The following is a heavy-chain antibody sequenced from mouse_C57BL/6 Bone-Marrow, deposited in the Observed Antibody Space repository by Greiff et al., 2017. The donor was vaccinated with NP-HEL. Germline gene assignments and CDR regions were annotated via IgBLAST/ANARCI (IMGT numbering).Heavy chain of an antibody. J-gene: IGHJ2*01. CDR1: GYAFSSSW. CDR2: FYPGDGDT. V-gene: IGHV1-82*01. CDR3: AREGGYYDGSRGYFDY. D-gene: IGHD1-1*01. Sequence: VKLVESGPELVKPGASVKFSCKASGYAFSSSWMNGVKQRPGKGLEWIGRFYPGDGDTNYNGKFKGKATLTADKSSSTAYMQLSSLTSEDSAVYFCAREGGYYDGSRGYFDYWGQGTTLTVSS.